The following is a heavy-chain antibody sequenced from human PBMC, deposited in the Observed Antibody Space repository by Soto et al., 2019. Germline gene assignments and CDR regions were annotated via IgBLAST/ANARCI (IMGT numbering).Heavy chain of an antibody. V-gene: IGHV3-7*01. Sequence: GGSLRLSCAASGSTFTSYWMTWVRQAPGKGLEWVAKIKQDGSEKYYVDSVKGQFTISRDNAEKSVYLQMNSLRVEDTAVYYCVSSDWAVHFDYLGHGTRFTVSS. CDR1: GSTFTSYW. CDR2: IKQDGSEK. D-gene: IGHD6-19*01. CDR3: VSSDWAVHFDY. J-gene: IGHJ4*01.